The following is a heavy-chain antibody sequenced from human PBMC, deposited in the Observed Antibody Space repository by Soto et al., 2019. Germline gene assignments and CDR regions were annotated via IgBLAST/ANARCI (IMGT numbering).Heavy chain of an antibody. V-gene: IGHV3-33*01. J-gene: IGHJ6*02. CDR2: IWYDGSAR. CDR1: GFTFGTYG. CDR3: ARGYRDILTVYGMDV. Sequence: QVQLVESGGGVVQPGRSLRLSCAASGFTFGTYGMHWVRQAPGKGLAWVTVIWYDGSARYYADSVRGRFTISRDNSKNTLYLQMSSLRADDTAVYYCARGYRDILTVYGMDVWGQGTTVTVSS. D-gene: IGHD3-9*01.